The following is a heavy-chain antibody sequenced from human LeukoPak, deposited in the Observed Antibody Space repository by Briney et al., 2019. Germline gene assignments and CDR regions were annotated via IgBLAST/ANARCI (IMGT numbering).Heavy chain of an antibody. CDR2: IYPGDSDT. CDR3: ARQGRDYAVPYYFDY. Sequence: KGGESLKISCKGSGYSFTSYWIGWVRPMPGKGLEWMGIIYPGDSDTRYSPSFQGQVTISADKSLSTAYLQWSSLKASDTAMYYCARQGRDYAVPYYFDYWGQGTLVTVSS. J-gene: IGHJ4*02. D-gene: IGHD4-17*01. CDR1: GYSFTSYW. V-gene: IGHV5-51*01.